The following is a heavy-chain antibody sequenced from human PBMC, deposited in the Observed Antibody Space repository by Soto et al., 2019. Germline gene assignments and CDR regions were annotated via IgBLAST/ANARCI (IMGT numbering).Heavy chain of an antibody. CDR1: GFTFSSYV. D-gene: IGHD3-22*01. CDR3: ASRLGRGFTLGVVFDY. V-gene: IGHV3-23*01. J-gene: IGHJ4*02. CDR2: IGNDGDST. Sequence: EVQLLESGGGLAQPGGSLRLSCAASGFTFSSYVMSWVRQTPGKGLEWVSVIGNDGDSTHYADSVRGRFTISRDNSKNTLYLQLNSLRVEDTAIYYCASRLGRGFTLGVVFDYWGQGSPVTVSS.